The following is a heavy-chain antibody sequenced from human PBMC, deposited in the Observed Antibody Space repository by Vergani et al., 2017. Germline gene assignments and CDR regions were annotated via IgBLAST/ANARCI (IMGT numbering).Heavy chain of an antibody. V-gene: IGHV3-74*01. CDR2: INSDGSST. CDR3: ARGPDFWSGDSTEFDY. CDR1: GFTFSSYW. D-gene: IGHD3-3*01. Sequence: EVQLVESGGGLVQPGGSLRLSCAASGFTFSSYWMHWVRQAPGKGLVWVSRINSDGSSTSYADSVKGRFTISRDNAKNTLYLQMNSLRAEDTAVYYCARGPDFWSGDSTEFDYWGQGTLVTVSS. J-gene: IGHJ4*02.